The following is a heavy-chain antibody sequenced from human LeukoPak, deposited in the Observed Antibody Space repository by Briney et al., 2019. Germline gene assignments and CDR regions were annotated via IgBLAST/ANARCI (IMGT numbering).Heavy chain of an antibody. D-gene: IGHD3-10*01. CDR2: ISAYNGNK. CDR3: VRGKGRITMVRGVIITNDY. J-gene: IGHJ4*02. Sequence: ASVKVSCKASGYTFTSYGISWVRQAPGQGLEGMGWISAYNGNKNYAQKLQGRVTMTPDTSTSTAYMGLRSLRSDDTAVYYCVRGKGRITMVRGVIITNDYWGQRTLVTASS. CDR1: GYTFTSYG. V-gene: IGHV1-18*01.